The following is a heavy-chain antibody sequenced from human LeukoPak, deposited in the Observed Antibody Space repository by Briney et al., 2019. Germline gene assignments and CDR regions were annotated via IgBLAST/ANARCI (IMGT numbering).Heavy chain of an antibody. CDR2: INSDGSST. D-gene: IGHD4-23*01. V-gene: IGHV3-74*01. J-gene: IGHJ4*02. CDR1: GFTFSSYW. CDR3: ARGDLVTRRFDY. Sequence: PGGSLRLSCAASGFTFSSYWMHWVRQAPGKGLVWVSRINSDGSSTSYADSVKGRFTISRDNAKNTLYLQMNSLRAADTAVYYCARGDLVTRRFDYWGQGTLVTVSS.